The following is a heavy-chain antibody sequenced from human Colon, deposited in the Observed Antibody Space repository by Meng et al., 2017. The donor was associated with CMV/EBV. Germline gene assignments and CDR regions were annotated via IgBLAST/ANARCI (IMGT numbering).Heavy chain of an antibody. Sequence: GESLKISCAASGFTFSSDVMHWVRQAPGKGLVWVSRISHDGTITPYVDSVKGRFTISRDNARNTLYLQMNSLRAEDTAVYYCARDRNWIFDYWGRGTLVTVSS. CDR2: ISHDGTIT. CDR3: ARDRNWIFDY. J-gene: IGHJ4*02. D-gene: IGHD1-1*01. CDR1: GFTFSSDV. V-gene: IGHV3-74*03.